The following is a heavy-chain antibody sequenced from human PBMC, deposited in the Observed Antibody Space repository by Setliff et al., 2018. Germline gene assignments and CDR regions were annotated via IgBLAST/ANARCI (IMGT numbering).Heavy chain of an antibody. Sequence: ASVKVSCKASGYTFTSYYMHWVRQAPGQGLEWMGIIDPSGGSTSYAQKFQGRVTMTRDTSTSTVYMELSSLRSEDTAVYYCAPLTRRYGSGSYPFDYWGQGTLVTVSS. J-gene: IGHJ4*02. V-gene: IGHV1-46*01. D-gene: IGHD3-10*01. CDR3: APLTRRYGSGSYPFDY. CDR1: GYTFTSYY. CDR2: IDPSGGST.